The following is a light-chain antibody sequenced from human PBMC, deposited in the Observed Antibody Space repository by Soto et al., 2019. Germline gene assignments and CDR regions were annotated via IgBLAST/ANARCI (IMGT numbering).Light chain of an antibody. J-gene: IGKJ2*02. Sequence: DIPMTQSPSTLSASVGDRVIITCRASQSISSWLAWYQQKPGKAPKLLIYKASSLESGVPSRFSGSGSGTEFTLTISSLQPDDFATYYCQQYNSYSGTFGQGTKLEIK. CDR2: KAS. CDR3: QQYNSYSGT. CDR1: QSISSW. V-gene: IGKV1-5*03.